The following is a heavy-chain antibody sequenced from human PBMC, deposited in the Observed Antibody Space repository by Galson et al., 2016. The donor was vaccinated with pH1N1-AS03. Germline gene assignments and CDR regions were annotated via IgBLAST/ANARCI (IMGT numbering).Heavy chain of an antibody. J-gene: IGHJ4*02. Sequence: SVKVSCKASGYTFTTNVLHWVRQAPGQRLEWMGWINAGNGNTKYSREFQGRLTITRDTSASTAYMELTSLRSDDMAVYSCARAWAGRRDIGNYQTNYYFDYWGQGTLVTVSS. CDR2: INAGNGNT. CDR1: GYTFTTNV. V-gene: IGHV1-3*03. D-gene: IGHD1-26*01. CDR3: ARAWAGRRDIGNYQTNYYFDY.